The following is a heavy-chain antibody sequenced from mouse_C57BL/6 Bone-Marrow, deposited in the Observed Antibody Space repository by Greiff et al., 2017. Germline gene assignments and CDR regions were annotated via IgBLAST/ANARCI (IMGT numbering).Heavy chain of an antibody. J-gene: IGHJ4*01. V-gene: IGHV2-2*01. CDR2: LWSGGST. Sequence: QVQLQQSGPGLVQPSQSLSITCPVSGFSLTSYGVHWVRQSPGKGLEWLGVLWSGGSTDYNAAFISRLSISKDNSKSQVFFKMNSLQADDTAIYYCARTYYSKAMDCWGRGTSVTVSS. CDR3: ARTYYSKAMDC. D-gene: IGHD2-5*01. CDR1: GFSLTSYG.